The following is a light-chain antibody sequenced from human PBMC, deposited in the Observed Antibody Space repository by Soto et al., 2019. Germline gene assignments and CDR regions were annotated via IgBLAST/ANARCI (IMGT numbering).Light chain of an antibody. Sequence: QSMLTQPASVSGSPGQSITISCTGTSSDVGSYNLVSWYQQHPGKAPKLMIYEGSKRPSGVSNRFSGSKSGNTASLTISGLQAEDEADYYCSSYTDRKHLVFGTGTKVTVL. J-gene: IGLJ1*01. CDR1: SSDVGSYNL. CDR2: EGS. CDR3: SSYTDRKHLV. V-gene: IGLV2-14*02.